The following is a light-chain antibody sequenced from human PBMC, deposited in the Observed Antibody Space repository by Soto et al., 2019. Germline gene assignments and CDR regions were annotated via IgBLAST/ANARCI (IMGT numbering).Light chain of an antibody. CDR3: QQYNSHPWT. V-gene: IGKV1-5*03. CDR1: QSITTW. Sequence: DIQMTQSPSTLSASVGDSVTITCRASQSITTWLAWYQQKPGKAPNFLIYKASNLESGVPSRFSGSGSGTEFTLTISSLQPDDFATYYYQQYNSHPWTFGQGTKVEIK. J-gene: IGKJ1*01. CDR2: KAS.